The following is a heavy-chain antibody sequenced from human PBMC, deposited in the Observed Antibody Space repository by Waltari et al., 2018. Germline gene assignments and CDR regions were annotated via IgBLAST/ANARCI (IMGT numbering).Heavy chain of an antibody. CDR2: IRYDGSNK. Sequence: QVQLVESGGGVVQPGGSLRLSCAASGFTFSSYGMHWVRQAPGKGLEWVVFIRYDGSNKYYADSVKGRFTISRDNSKNTLYLQMNSLRAEDTAVYYCAKDLLGYCSGGSCYSALDYWGQGTLVTVSS. J-gene: IGHJ4*02. CDR3: AKDLLGYCSGGSCYSALDY. CDR1: GFTFSSYG. D-gene: IGHD2-15*01. V-gene: IGHV3-30*02.